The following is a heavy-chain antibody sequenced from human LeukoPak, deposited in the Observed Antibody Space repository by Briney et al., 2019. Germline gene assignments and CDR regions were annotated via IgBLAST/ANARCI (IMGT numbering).Heavy chain of an antibody. CDR1: GFTFSSYD. D-gene: IGHD4-17*01. J-gene: IGHJ4*02. CDR2: IGTAGDT. CDR3: ARGGGDYGDPVLFDY. Sequence: PGGSLRLSCAASGFTFSSYDMHWVRQATGKGLEWVSAIGTAGDTYYPGSVKCRFTISRENAKNSLYLQMNSLGAGDTGVCYCARGGGDYGDPVLFDYWGQGTLVTVSS. V-gene: IGHV3-13*01.